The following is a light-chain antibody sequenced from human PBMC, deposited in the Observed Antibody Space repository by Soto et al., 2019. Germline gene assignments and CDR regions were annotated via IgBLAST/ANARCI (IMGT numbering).Light chain of an antibody. CDR1: QSVPKNY. CDR3: HQYASSPQT. CDR2: GAS. J-gene: IGKJ1*01. Sequence: EIVLTQSPGTLSLSPGERATLSCRASQSVPKNYLAWYQQEPGQAPRLLIYGASSRATGTPDRFSGSGSGTDFTLTISRLEPEDFVVYYCHQYASSPQTFGQGTKVEIK. V-gene: IGKV3-20*01.